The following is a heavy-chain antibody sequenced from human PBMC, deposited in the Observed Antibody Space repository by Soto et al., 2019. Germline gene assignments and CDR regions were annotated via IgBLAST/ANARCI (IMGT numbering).Heavy chain of an antibody. CDR2: IWYDGSNK. Sequence: HVQLVESGGGVVQPGRSLRLSCAASGFTFSKYGMHWVRQAPGKGLEWVAVIWYDGSNKYYADSVKGRFTISRDNSKNTLYLQMNRLRAEDTAVYYCARRNGDPYWYFDLWGRGTLVTVSS. CDR3: ARRNGDPYWYFDL. J-gene: IGHJ2*01. CDR1: GFTFSKYG. D-gene: IGHD4-17*01. V-gene: IGHV3-33*01.